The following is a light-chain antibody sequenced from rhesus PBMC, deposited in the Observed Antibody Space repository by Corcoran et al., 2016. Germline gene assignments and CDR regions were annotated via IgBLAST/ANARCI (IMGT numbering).Light chain of an antibody. CDR3: QQNNSAPWT. Sequence: DIQMTQSPSSLSASVGDRVSITCRASQGISSWLAWYQQKLGKAPNLLVYKASSLQSGVPSRFSGSGSGTNFTLTISSLRPEDFATCGCQQNNSAPWTFGQGTKVENK. CDR1: QGISSW. CDR2: KAS. J-gene: IGKJ1*01. V-gene: IGKV1-21*01.